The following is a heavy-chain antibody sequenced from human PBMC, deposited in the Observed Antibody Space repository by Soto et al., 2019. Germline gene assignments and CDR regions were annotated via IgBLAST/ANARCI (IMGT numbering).Heavy chain of an antibody. CDR3: ARPIYSSSSAGGY. V-gene: IGHV3-23*01. Sequence: EVQLLESGGGLVQPGGSLRLSCAASGFTFSSYAMSWVRQAPGKGLEWVSAISGSGGSTYYADSVKGRFTISRDNSKNTLYLQMNSLRAEDTAVYYCARPIYSSSSAGGYWGQGTLVTVSS. J-gene: IGHJ4*02. D-gene: IGHD6-6*01. CDR1: GFTFSSYA. CDR2: ISGSGGST.